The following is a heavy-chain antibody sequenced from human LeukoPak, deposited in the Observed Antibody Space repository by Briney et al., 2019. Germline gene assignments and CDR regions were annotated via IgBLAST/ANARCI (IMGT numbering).Heavy chain of an antibody. V-gene: IGHV1-69*01. CDR1: GGTFSSYA. D-gene: IGHD1-26*01. Sequence: SVTVSCKASGGTFSSYAISWVRQAPGQGLEWMGGIIPIFGTANYAQKFQGRVTITADESTSTAYMELSSLRSEDTAVYYCARVPGSYAVDGYYFDYWGQGTLVTVSS. J-gene: IGHJ4*02. CDR2: IIPIFGTA. CDR3: ARVPGSYAVDGYYFDY.